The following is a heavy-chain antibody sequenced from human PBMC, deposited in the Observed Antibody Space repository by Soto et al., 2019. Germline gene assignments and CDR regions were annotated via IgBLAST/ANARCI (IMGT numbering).Heavy chain of an antibody. CDR3: AKSPGMYYYDSSGYYHYDY. CDR2: ISYDGSNE. D-gene: IGHD3-22*01. CDR1: GLTFSNYG. J-gene: IGHJ4*02. V-gene: IGHV3-30*18. Sequence: PGGSLRLSCAASGLTFSNYGMHWVRQAPGKGLEWVAHISYDGSNEHYVDSVKGRFTISRDNSKNTLYLQMTSLRAEDTAVYYCAKSPGMYYYDSSGYYHYDYWGQGTLVTVSS.